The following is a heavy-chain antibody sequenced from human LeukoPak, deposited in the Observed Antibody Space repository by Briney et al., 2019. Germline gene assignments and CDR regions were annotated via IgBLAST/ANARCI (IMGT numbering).Heavy chain of an antibody. J-gene: IGHJ4*02. Sequence: GGSLRLSCAASGNYWMHWVRQAPGKGLVWVSHINGDGSWTTYADSVKGRFTISKDNAKNTVYLQMNSLRAEDTAVYYCVSFYETYWGRGTLVIVSS. CDR2: INGDGSWT. V-gene: IGHV3-74*01. CDR3: VSFYETY. D-gene: IGHD2-2*01. CDR1: GNYW.